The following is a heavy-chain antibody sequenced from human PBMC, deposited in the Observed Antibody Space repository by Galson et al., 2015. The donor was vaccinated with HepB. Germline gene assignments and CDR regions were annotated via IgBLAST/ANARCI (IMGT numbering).Heavy chain of an antibody. CDR3: ARDGSIGSTSYGMDV. D-gene: IGHD2-2*01. V-gene: IGHV3-23*01. CDR1: GFTFSSYA. J-gene: IGHJ6*02. Sequence: SLRLSCAASGFTFSSYAMSWVRQAPGKGLEWVSAISGSGGSTYYADSVKGRFTISRDNAKNSRFLQMNSLRAEDTAVYYCARDGSIGSTSYGMDVWGQGTTVTVSS. CDR2: ISGSGGST.